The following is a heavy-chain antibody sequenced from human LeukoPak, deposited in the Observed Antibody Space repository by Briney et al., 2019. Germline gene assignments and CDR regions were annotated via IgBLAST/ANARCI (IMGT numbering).Heavy chain of an antibody. V-gene: IGHV3-7*01. J-gene: IGHJ4*02. CDR2: IKQDGSEK. CDR3: ARIVVVPAAISYFDY. D-gene: IGHD2-2*01. CDR1: GFTFSSYW. Sequence: GGSLRLSCAASGFTFSSYWVSWVRQAPGKGLEWVANIKQDGSEKYYVDSVKGRFTISRDNAKNSLYLQMNSLRAEDTAVYYCARIVVVPAAISYFDYWGQGTLVTVSS.